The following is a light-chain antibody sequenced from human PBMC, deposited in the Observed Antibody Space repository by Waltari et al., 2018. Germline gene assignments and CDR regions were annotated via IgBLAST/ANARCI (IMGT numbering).Light chain of an antibody. V-gene: IGLV2-11*01. Sequence: QSALTQPRSVSGSPGQSVTIPCPGTSTALGASKSASWYQQYPGKAPKPMIYDVTKRPSGVPDRFSGSKSGNTASLTISGLQAEDEADYYCCSYAGSYTVLFGGGTKLTVL. J-gene: IGLJ2*01. CDR1: STALGASKS. CDR2: DVT. CDR3: CSYAGSYTVL.